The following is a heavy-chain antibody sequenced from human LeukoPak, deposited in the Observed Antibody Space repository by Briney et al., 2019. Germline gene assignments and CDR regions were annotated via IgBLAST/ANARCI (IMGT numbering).Heavy chain of an antibody. V-gene: IGHV4-39*01. CDR1: GGSISSSSYY. CDR3: ARTFRSLRFLEWPAGFDY. D-gene: IGHD3-3*01. Sequence: SETLSLTCTVSGGSISSSSYYWGWFRQPPGKGLEWIGSIYYSGSTYYNPSLKSRVTISVDTSKNQFSLKLSSVTAADTAVYYCARTFRSLRFLEWPAGFDYWGQGTLVTVSS. CDR2: IYYSGST. J-gene: IGHJ4*02.